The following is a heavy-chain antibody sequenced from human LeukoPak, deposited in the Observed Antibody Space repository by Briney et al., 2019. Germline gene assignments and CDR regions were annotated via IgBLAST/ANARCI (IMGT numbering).Heavy chain of an antibody. CDR1: GGSISSGGYS. Sequence: SQTLSLTCTVSGGSISSGGYSWSWIRQHPGKGLEWIGYIYYSGSTYYNPSLKSRVTISVDTSKNQFSLKLSSVTAADTAVYYCARGQGTVTTHWGQGTLVTVSS. V-gene: IGHV4-31*03. D-gene: IGHD4-17*01. CDR2: IYYSGST. J-gene: IGHJ4*02. CDR3: ARGQGTVTTH.